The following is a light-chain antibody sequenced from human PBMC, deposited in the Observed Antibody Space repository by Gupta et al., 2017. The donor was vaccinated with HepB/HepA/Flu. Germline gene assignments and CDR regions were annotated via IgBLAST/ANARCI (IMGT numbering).Light chain of an antibody. J-gene: IGLJ2*01. CDR3: GTWDSSRSAVV. Sequence: QSVLTQPPSLSAAPGQKVTISCSGSSANIGNNYVSCYQQHPATAPKLIIYDNNKRPSGIPARVSGSKSGTSATLRITGLQTGDEADYYCGTWDSSRSAVVFGGGTKLTVL. CDR1: SANIGNNY. V-gene: IGLV1-51*01. CDR2: DNN.